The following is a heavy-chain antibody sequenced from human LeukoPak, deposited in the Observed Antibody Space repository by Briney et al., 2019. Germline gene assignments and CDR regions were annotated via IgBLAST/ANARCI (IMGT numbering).Heavy chain of an antibody. CDR3: IRDFRSADL. V-gene: IGHV3-23*01. CDR1: GFTFSSYA. CDR2: ISGSGVST. Sequence: PGGSLRLSCAASGFTFSSYAMSWVRQAPGKGLEWVSAISGSGVSTYYADSVKGRFTISRDNAKNTVYLEMNSLSVEDTATYYCIRDFRSADLWGQGTLVTVTS. J-gene: IGHJ5*02. D-gene: IGHD5-24*01.